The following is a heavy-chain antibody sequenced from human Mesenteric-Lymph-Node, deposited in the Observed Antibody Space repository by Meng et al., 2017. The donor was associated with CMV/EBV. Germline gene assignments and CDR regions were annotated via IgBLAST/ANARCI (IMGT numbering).Heavy chain of an antibody. D-gene: IGHD3-3*01. CDR3: AREPPAYYDFWSGPRAPWFDP. Sequence: GGSLRLSCVVSGFTFGNYWMNWVRQAPGKGLEWVSYISSSGSTIYYADSVKGRFTISRDNSKNTLYLQMNSLRAEDTAVYYCAREPPAYYDFWSGPRAPWFDPWGQGTLVTVSS. J-gene: IGHJ5*02. CDR2: ISSSGSTI. CDR1: GFTFGNYW. V-gene: IGHV3-48*01.